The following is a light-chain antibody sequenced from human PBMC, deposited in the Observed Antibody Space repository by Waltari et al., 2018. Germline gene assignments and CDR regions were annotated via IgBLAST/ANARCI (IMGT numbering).Light chain of an antibody. J-gene: IGLJ1*01. CDR1: SSDVGAYNY. Sequence: QSALTQPRSVSGSPGQSVTISCTGTSSDVGAYNYVSRYQQPPGKAPKLIIYDVNKRPSGVPDRFSGSKSGNTASLTISGLQADDEADYYCGSYAGSLNVFGTGTKVTVL. CDR2: DVN. CDR3: GSYAGSLNV. V-gene: IGLV2-11*01.